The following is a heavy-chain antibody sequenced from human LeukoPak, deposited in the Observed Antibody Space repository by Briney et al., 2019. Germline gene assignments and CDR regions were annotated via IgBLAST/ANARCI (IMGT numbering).Heavy chain of an antibody. Sequence: GGSLRLSCAASGFSFSSYAMSWVRQAPGKGLGWVAFIRNDGSNKYYADSVKGRFTISRDNSKSTLFLQMNSLRAEDTAVYYCAKGDTSWGQGTLVTVTS. CDR3: AKGDTS. CDR1: GFSFSSYA. CDR2: IRNDGSNK. D-gene: IGHD2-21*02. J-gene: IGHJ5*02. V-gene: IGHV3-30*02.